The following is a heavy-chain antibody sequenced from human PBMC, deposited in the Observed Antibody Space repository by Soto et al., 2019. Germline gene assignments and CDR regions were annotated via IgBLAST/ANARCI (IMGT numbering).Heavy chain of an antibody. CDR1: GYTFTSYG. V-gene: IGHV1-46*01. D-gene: IGHD4-4*01. CDR3: ARYDYNGYYFDY. CDR2: INPSGGST. Sequence: ASVKVSCKASGYTFTSYGISWVRQAPGQGYEWMGIINPSGGSTTYAQKFQGRVTMTRDTSTTTVYMELSSPRSEDTAVYYCARYDYNGYYFDYWGQGTLVTVSS. J-gene: IGHJ4*02.